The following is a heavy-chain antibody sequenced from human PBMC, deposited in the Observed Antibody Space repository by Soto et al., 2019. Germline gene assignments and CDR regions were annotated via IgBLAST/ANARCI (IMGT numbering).Heavy chain of an antibody. CDR1: GFTFSSYA. CDR2: ISYDGSNK. D-gene: IGHD2-2*02. J-gene: IGHJ6*02. CDR3: ARDKGGYQLVYEDGMDV. V-gene: IGHV3-30-3*01. Sequence: HPGGSLRLSCAASGFTFSSYAMHWVRQAPGKGLEWVAVISYDGSNKYYADSVKGRFTISRDNSKNTLYLQMNSLRAEDTAVYYCARDKGGYQLVYEDGMDVWGRGTTVTVSS.